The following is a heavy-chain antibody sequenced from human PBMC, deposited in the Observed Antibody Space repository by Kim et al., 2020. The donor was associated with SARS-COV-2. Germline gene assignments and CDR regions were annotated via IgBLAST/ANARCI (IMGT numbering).Heavy chain of an antibody. CDR1: GYSISSGYY. V-gene: IGHV4-38-2*02. Sequence: SETLSLTCTVSGYSISSGYYWSWIRQPPGKGLEWIGSIYHSGSTYYNPSLKSRVTISVDTSKNQFSLKLSSVTAADTAVYYCARVTHCSSTSCYAYYFDYWGQGTLVTVSS. D-gene: IGHD2-2*01. CDR3: ARVTHCSSTSCYAYYFDY. J-gene: IGHJ4*02. CDR2: IYHSGST.